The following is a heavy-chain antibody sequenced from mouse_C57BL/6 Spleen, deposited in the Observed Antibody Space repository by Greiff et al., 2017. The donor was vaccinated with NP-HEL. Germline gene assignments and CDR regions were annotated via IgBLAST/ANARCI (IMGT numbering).Heavy chain of an antibody. CDR2: ISDGGSYT. V-gene: IGHV5-4*01. Sequence: VQLKESGGGLVKPGGSLKLSCAASGFTFSSYAMSWVRQTPEKRLEWVATISDGGSYTYYPDNVKGRFTISRDNAKNNLYLQMSHLKSEDTAMYYCARASTVVVDYYAMDYWGQGTSVTVSS. D-gene: IGHD1-1*01. J-gene: IGHJ4*01. CDR3: ARASTVVVDYYAMDY. CDR1: GFTFSSYA.